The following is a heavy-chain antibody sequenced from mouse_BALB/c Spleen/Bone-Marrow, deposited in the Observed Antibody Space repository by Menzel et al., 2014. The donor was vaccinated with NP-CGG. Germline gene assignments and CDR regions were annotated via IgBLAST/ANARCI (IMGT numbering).Heavy chain of an antibody. CDR3: TRWLPYAMDY. Sequence: VQLQQSGAELVRPGASVKLSCKASGYTFTNYWINWVKRRPGQGLEWIGNIYPSDSYTNYNRKFKDKATLTVDKSSSTAYMQLSSPTSEDSAVYYCTRWLPYAMDYWGQGTSVTVSS. CDR2: IYPSDSYT. V-gene: IGHV1-69*02. CDR1: GYTFTNYW. J-gene: IGHJ4*01. D-gene: IGHD2-2*01.